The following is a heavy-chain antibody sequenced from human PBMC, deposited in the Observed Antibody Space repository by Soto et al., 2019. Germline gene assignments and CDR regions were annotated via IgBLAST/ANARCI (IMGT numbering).Heavy chain of an antibody. CDR1: CGSISSGVYY. CDR3: ARDIGPGIFTS. D-gene: IGHD2-15*01. V-gene: IGHV4-31*03. CDR2: IYYSGST. Sequence: QVQLQESGPGLVKPSQTLSLTCTVSCGSISSGVYYCSWIRQHPVKGLEWIGYIYYSGSTYYNPSLKSRVTISVDPSKNQFSLKLSSVTAADTAGYYCARDIGPGIFTSWGQGTLVTVSS. J-gene: IGHJ5*02.